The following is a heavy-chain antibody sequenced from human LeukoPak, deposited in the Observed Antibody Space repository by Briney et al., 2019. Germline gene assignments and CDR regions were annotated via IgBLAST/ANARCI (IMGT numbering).Heavy chain of an antibody. D-gene: IGHD6-13*01. CDR3: AKTPYSLDYFDY. Sequence: GGSLRLSCAASGFTFSSYGMHWVRQAPGKGLEWVAFIRYDGSNKYYADSVKGLFTISRDNSKNTLYLQMNSLRAEDTAVYYCAKTPYSLDYFDYWGQGTLVTVSS. CDR2: IRYDGSNK. CDR1: GFTFSSYG. V-gene: IGHV3-30*02. J-gene: IGHJ4*02.